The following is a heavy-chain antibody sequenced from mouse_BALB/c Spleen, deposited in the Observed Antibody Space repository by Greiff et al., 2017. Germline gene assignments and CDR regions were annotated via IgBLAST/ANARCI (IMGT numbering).Heavy chain of an antibody. D-gene: IGHD1-1*02. Sequence: QVQLQQPGAELVKPGASVKLSCKASGYTFTSYWMHWVKQRPGQGLEWIGEINPSNGRTNYNEKFKSKATLTVDKSSSTAYMQLSSLTSEDSAVYYCARLDYGGGYWGQGTTLTVSS. J-gene: IGHJ2*01. CDR1: GYTFTSYW. CDR2: INPSNGRT. V-gene: IGHV1S81*02. CDR3: ARLDYGGGY.